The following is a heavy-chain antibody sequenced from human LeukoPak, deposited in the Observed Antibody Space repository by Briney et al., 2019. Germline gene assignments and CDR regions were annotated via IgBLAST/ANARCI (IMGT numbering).Heavy chain of an antibody. J-gene: IGHJ4*02. V-gene: IGHV3-74*01. CDR1: GFSISTYW. CDR2: INPDGSTT. Sequence: GVSLRLSCAASGFSISTYWIHWVRQAPGKGLVWVSRINPDGSTTYYADSVKGRITISRDNAKNTLYLQMNSLKTEDTAVYYCTTDRTFIVATEESFDYWGQGTLVTVSS. D-gene: IGHD5-12*01. CDR3: TTDRTFIVATEESFDY.